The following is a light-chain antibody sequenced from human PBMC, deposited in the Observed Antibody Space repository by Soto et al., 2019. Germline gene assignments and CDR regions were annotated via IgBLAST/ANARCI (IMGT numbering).Light chain of an antibody. Sequence: QSVLTQPASVSGSPGQSITSACTGTSSDVGTYSYVSWYQHHPGKAPKLIIYEVSNRPSGVSNRFSGSKSGSTASLTISGLQAEDEADYHCSSYTRDTALVFGTGTKVNVL. V-gene: IGLV2-14*01. J-gene: IGLJ1*01. CDR3: SSYTRDTALV. CDR2: EVS. CDR1: SSDVGTYSY.